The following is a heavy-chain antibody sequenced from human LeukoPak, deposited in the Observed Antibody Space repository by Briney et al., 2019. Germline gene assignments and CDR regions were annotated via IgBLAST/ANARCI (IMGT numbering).Heavy chain of an antibody. V-gene: IGHV3-23*01. D-gene: IGHD6-13*01. Sequence: GGSLRLSCAASGFTFSSYAMSWVRQAPGKGLEWVSAISGSGGSTYYADSVKGRFTIPRDNSKNTLYLQMNSLRAEDTAVYYCAKDRSRAAVDLDAFDIWGQGTMVTVSS. CDR2: ISGSGGST. CDR1: GFTFSSYA. J-gene: IGHJ3*02. CDR3: AKDRSRAAVDLDAFDI.